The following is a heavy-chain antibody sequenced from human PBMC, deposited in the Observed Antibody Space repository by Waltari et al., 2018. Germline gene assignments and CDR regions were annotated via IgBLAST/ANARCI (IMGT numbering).Heavy chain of an antibody. CDR1: GFTFSSYS. CDR2: ISSSSSTI. D-gene: IGHD3-22*01. J-gene: IGHJ3*02. CDR3: ARGDDSSGSDAFDI. Sequence: EVQLVESGGGLVQPGGSLRLSCAASGFTFSSYSMNWVRQAPGKGLEWVSYISSSSSTIYYADSVKGRFTISRDNAKNSLYLQMNSLRAEDTAVYYCARGDDSSGSDAFDIWGQGTMVTVSS. V-gene: IGHV3-48*01.